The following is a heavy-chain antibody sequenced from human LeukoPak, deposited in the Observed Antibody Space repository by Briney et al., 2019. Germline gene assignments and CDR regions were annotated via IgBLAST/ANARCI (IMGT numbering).Heavy chain of an antibody. J-gene: IGHJ5*02. CDR1: GGSFSGYY. Sequence: SENLSLTCAVYGGSFSGYYWSWIRQPPGKGLEWIGEINHSGSTNYNPSLKSRATISVDTSKNQFSLKLSSVTAADTAVYYCARGWYGYNWFDPWGQGTLVTVSS. V-gene: IGHV4-34*01. CDR3: ARGWYGYNWFDP. D-gene: IGHD6-13*01. CDR2: INHSGST.